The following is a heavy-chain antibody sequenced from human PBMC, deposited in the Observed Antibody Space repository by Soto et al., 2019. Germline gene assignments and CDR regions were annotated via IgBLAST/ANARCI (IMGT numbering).Heavy chain of an antibody. Sequence: SETLSLTCTFSGGSISSYYWSWIRQPPGKGLEWIGYIYYSGSTNYNPSLKSRVTISVDTSKNQFSLKLSSVTAADTAVYYCARAFDILTRYYFDYWGQGTLVTVSS. V-gene: IGHV4-59*08. CDR2: IYYSGST. CDR1: GGSISSYY. J-gene: IGHJ4*02. D-gene: IGHD3-9*01. CDR3: ARAFDILTRYYFDY.